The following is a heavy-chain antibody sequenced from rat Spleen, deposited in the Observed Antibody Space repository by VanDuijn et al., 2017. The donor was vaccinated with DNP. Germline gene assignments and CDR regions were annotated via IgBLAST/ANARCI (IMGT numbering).Heavy chain of an antibody. J-gene: IGHJ2*01. V-gene: IGHV2-19*01. CDR2: IRTNGIT. Sequence: QVQLKESGPGLVQPSQTLSLTCTVSGFSLTDYSVHWVRQPPGKGLEWMGRIRTNGITDYNSTLKSRLSISRDTSKGQVFLKMTSLQTEDTAIYFCARSRNTYWGQGIMVTVSS. CDR1: GFSLTDYS. CDR3: ARSRNTY.